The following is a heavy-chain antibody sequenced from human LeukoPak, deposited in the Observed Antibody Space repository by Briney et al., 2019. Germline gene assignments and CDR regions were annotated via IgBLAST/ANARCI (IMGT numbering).Heavy chain of an antibody. D-gene: IGHD1-26*01. Sequence: TSSSYYWGWIRQAPGKGLEWVSSISSSSSYIYYADSVKGRFTISRDNAKNSLYLQMNSLRAEDTAVYYCARDPGGGIVGATFRSLNYWGQGTLVTVSS. CDR1: TSSSYY. CDR2: ISSSSSYI. V-gene: IGHV3-21*01. CDR3: ARDPGGGIVGATFRSLNY. J-gene: IGHJ4*02.